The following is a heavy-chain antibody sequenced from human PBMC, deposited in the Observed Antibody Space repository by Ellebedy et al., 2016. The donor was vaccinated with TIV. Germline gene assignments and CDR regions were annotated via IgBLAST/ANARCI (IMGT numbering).Heavy chain of an antibody. CDR2: SSTYNGNT. Sequence: ASVKVSCKASGYTFSFYSINWLRQAPGQGLESMGWSSTYNGNTNYVQKFQGRVTMTTDTSTNTASMELRGLRSDDTAVYYCARGLLYKYESSDDAYDIWGQGTRVTVSS. D-gene: IGHD3-22*01. CDR3: ARGLLYKYESSDDAYDI. J-gene: IGHJ3*02. CDR1: GYTFSFYS. V-gene: IGHV1-18*01.